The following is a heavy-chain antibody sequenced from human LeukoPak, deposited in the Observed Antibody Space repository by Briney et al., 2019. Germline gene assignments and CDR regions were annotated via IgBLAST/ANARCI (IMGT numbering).Heavy chain of an antibody. J-gene: IGHJ4*02. CDR3: ATAAAYCAGDCYAPLDY. CDR1: GYTLTELS. D-gene: IGHD2-21*02. CDR2: FDPEDGET. V-gene: IGHV1-24*01. Sequence: GASVKVSCKASGYTLTELSMHWVRQAPRKGLEWMGGFDPEDGETIYAQKFQGRVTMTEDTSTDTAYMELSSLRSEDTAVYYCATAAAYCAGDCYAPLDYWGQGTLVTVSS.